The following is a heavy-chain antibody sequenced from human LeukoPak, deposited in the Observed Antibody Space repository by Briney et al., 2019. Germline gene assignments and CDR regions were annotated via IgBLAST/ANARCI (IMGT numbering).Heavy chain of an antibody. J-gene: IGHJ5*02. CDR2: IISFFGAA. Sequence: SVKVSCKASGYTFTGYYMHWVRQAPGQGLEWMGGIISFFGAAHYIQKFQGRLTITADESTSTAYMELSSLTSEDTAVYYCTRDPSVDYDLLSHWFDPWGQGTLVTVSS. CDR3: TRDPSVDYDLLSHWFDP. D-gene: IGHD3-9*01. CDR1: GYTFTGYY. V-gene: IGHV1-69*13.